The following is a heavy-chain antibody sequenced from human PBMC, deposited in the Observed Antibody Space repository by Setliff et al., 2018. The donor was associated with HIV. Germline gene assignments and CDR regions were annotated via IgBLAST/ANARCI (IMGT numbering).Heavy chain of an antibody. CDR2: VGPDGTDT. CDR3: AANIMGLTPEDY. D-gene: IGHD1-26*01. J-gene: IGHJ4*02. CDR1: GFAFRTFA. V-gene: IGHV3-74*01. Sequence: SLKISCAAFGFAFRTFAMHWVRQTPGKGLVWLSRVGPDGTDTNYADLVKGRFTTSRDNAKHTLYLQMSGLQVEDTAVYFCAANIMGLTPEDYWGQGTLVTVSS.